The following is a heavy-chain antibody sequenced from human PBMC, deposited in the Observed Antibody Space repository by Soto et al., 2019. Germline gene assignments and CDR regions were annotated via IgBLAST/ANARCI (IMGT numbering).Heavy chain of an antibody. D-gene: IGHD6-13*01. Sequence: QVQLQESGPGLVKPSQTLSLTCTVSGGSISSGGYYWSWLRQHPGKGLEWIGYIYYSGSTYYHPSLKGRVTISVDTSKNQFSLKLSSVTAADTTVYYCARSVGVAAAGPFDYWGQGTLVTVSS. V-gene: IGHV4-31*03. J-gene: IGHJ4*02. CDR2: IYYSGST. CDR3: ARSVGVAAAGPFDY. CDR1: GGSISSGGYY.